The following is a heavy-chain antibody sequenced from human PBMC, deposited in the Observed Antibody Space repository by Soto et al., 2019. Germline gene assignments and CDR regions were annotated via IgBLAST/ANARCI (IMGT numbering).Heavy chain of an antibody. CDR1: GFTFSSYI. D-gene: IGHD3-22*01. CDR2: ISSSSSYI. CDR3: AKNPGYYYDSTGYHFDY. V-gene: IGHV3-21*04. Sequence: GGSLRLSCTASGFTFSSYIVDCVRKAPGKVLEWVSSISSSSSYIYYADSVKGRFTISRDNAKNSLYLQMNSLRAEDTAVYYCAKNPGYYYDSTGYHFDYWGQGTLVTVSS. J-gene: IGHJ4*02.